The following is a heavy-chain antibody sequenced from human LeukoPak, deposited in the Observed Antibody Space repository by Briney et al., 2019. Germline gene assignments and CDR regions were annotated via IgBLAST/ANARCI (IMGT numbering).Heavy chain of an antibody. J-gene: IGHJ3*02. CDR1: GGSLSTYS. V-gene: IGHV1-69*13. CDR3: ATDVPSETVMVTAFDM. D-gene: IGHD5-18*01. Sequence: SVKVSCKVSGGSLSTYSINWVRQAPGQGLEWMGGIIPIFGTGNPAQKFQGRVTITADAYTRTACMELSSLRSEDTAVYYCATDVPSETVMVTAFDMWGQGTMVTV. CDR2: IIPIFGTG.